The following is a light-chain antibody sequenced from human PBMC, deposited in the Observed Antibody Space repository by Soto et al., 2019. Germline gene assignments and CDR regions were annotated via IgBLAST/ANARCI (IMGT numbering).Light chain of an antibody. CDR2: TAS. J-gene: IGKJ1*01. CDR1: QSVSSD. V-gene: IGKV3-15*01. Sequence: EIVMTQSPATLSVSPGERATLSCRTSQSVSSDLAWYQQKPGQAHRLLIYTASTRATGIPARFSGSGSGTEFTLTLSSLQSEDFAVYYCQQYNGWPPTFGQGTKV. CDR3: QQYNGWPPT.